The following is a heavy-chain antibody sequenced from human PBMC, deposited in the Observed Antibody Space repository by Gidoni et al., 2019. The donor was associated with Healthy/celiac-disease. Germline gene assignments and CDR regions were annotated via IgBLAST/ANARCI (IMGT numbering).Heavy chain of an antibody. CDR2: ISGSGGST. CDR3: AKPLRGYSYGTYYYYGMDV. D-gene: IGHD5-18*01. V-gene: IGHV3-23*01. CDR1: GFTFSSYA. Sequence: EVQLLESGGGLVQPGGSLRLSCAASGFTFSSYALSWVRQAPGKGLEWVSAISGSGGSTYYADSVKGRFTISRDNSKNTLYLQMNSLRAEDTAVYYCAKPLRGYSYGTYYYYGMDVWGQGTTVTVSS. J-gene: IGHJ6*02.